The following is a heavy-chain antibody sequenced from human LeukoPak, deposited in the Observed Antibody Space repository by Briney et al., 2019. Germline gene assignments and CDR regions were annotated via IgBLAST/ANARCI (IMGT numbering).Heavy chain of an antibody. CDR3: ARDQGYGDYDLDY. V-gene: IGHV4-61*02. D-gene: IGHD4-17*01. CDR1: GGSLSSGSYS. CDR2: IYTSGST. Sequence: SETLSLTCTVSGGSLSSGSYSWSWIPPPDGKGLKWSGRIYTSGSTNYNPSLKSRVTISVDTSKNKFSLKLSSVTGADTAVYYCARDQGYGDYDLDYWGQGTLVTVSS. J-gene: IGHJ4*02.